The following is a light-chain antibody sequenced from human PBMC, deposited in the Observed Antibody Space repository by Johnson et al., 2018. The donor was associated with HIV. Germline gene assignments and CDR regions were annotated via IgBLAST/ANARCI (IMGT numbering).Light chain of an antibody. CDR3: GAWDSGLTAHFV. J-gene: IGLJ1*01. V-gene: IGLV1-51*01. CDR1: NSNIGSNS. Sequence: QFVLTQPPSVSAAPGQRVTISCSGNNSNIGSNSVSWYQDVPGTAPKLLIYENNKRPSGITDRFSASKSGTSATLAITGLQTGDEADYYCGAWDSGLTAHFVFGTGTKITVL. CDR2: ENN.